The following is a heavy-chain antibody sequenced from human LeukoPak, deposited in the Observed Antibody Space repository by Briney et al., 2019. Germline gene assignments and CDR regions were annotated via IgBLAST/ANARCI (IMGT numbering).Heavy chain of an antibody. V-gene: IGHV1-2*02. CDR3: ARGQASIAARPSDY. CDR2: INPNSGGT. J-gene: IGHJ4*02. D-gene: IGHD6-6*01. Sequence: ASVKVSCKASGYTFTGYYMHWVRQAPGQGLEWMGWINPNSGGTNHAQKFQGRVTMTRDTSISTAYMELSRLRSDDTAVYYCARGQASIAARPSDYWGQGTLVTVSS. CDR1: GYTFTGYY.